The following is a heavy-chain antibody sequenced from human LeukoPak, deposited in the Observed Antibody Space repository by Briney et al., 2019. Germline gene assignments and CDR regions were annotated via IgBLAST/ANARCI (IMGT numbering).Heavy chain of an antibody. D-gene: IGHD5-18*01. Sequence: ESLXIXCXGXXYSXTSYWIGWVRQMPGKGLEWMGIIYPGDSDTRYSPSFQGQVTISADKSISTAYLQWSSLKASDTAMYYCARHGYSYGTYYFDYWGQGTLVTVSS. J-gene: IGHJ4*02. V-gene: IGHV5-51*01. CDR2: IYPGDSDT. CDR1: XYSXTSYW. CDR3: ARHGYSYGTYYFDY.